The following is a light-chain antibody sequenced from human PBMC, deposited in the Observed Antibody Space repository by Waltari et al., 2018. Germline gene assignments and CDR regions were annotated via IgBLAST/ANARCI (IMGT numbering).Light chain of an antibody. CDR3: QQRSTWPSIT. J-gene: IGKJ5*01. V-gene: IGKV3-11*01. CDR2: DAS. CDR1: QSVNTN. Sequence: EIVLTQSPATLSLSPGERGTLSCGASQSVNTNLAWYQQKPGQAPRLLIYDASTSATGIPARFSGSGSGTDFTLTISSLEREDFAVYYCQQRSTWPSITFGQGTRLEIK.